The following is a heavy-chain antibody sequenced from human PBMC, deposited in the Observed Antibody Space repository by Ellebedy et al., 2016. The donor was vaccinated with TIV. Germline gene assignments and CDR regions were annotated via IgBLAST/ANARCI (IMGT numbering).Heavy chain of an antibody. J-gene: IGHJ4*02. D-gene: IGHD1-26*01. Sequence: PGGSLRLSCAASGFTFSSYAMNWVRQAPGKGLEWVSSISGRSYNTYYADSVKGWFTISRDNSKNTLYLQMNSLRADDTAVYYCAKGNVERRPLYFDYWGQGTLLTVSS. CDR1: GFTFSSYA. V-gene: IGHV3-23*01. CDR2: ISGRSYNT. CDR3: AKGNVERRPLYFDY.